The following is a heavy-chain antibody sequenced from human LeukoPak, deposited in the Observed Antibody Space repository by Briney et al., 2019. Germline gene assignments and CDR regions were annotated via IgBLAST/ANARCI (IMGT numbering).Heavy chain of an antibody. J-gene: IGHJ5*02. CDR3: ARDRAAAGYGWFDP. CDR2: IIPIFGTA. CDR1: GGTFSSYA. Sequence: SVKVSCKASGGTFSSYAISWVRQAPGQGLEWMGGIIPIFGTANYAQKFQGRVTITADKSTSTAYMELSSLRSEDTAVYYCARDRAAAGYGWFDPWGQGTLVTVSS. D-gene: IGHD6-13*01. V-gene: IGHV1-69*06.